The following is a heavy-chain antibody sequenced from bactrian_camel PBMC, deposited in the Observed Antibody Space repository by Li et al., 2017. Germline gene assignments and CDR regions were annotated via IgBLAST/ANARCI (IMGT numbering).Heavy chain of an antibody. Sequence: DVQLVESGGGLVEPGGSLRLSCTTSGFAFGNFALAWFRQAPGKEREGVATISTGIGSTYYADSVKGRFTISQDNAKNTLYLQMNSLTPDDTAMYYCAAGTRIIVGDYCDGITNWGQGTQVTV. J-gene: IGHJ4*01. CDR1: GFAFGNFA. V-gene: IGHV3S31*01. D-gene: IGHD4*01. CDR2: ISTGIGST. CDR3: AAGTRIIVGDYCDGITN.